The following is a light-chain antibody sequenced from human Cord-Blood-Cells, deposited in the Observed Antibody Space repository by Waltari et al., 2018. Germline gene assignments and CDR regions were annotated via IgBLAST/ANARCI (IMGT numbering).Light chain of an antibody. J-gene: IGKJ4*01. CDR3: QQYYSTPLT. V-gene: IGKV4-1*01. CDR1: QSVLYSPNNMNY. CDR2: WAS. Sequence: DIVMTQSPDSLAVSLRERATIKSNSSQSVLYSPNNMNYLAWYHQKTGHPPKLLIYWASTRVSGVPDRFRGSGSGTAFTLTLSSLQAEDVAVYYCQQYYSTPLTFGGGTKVEIK.